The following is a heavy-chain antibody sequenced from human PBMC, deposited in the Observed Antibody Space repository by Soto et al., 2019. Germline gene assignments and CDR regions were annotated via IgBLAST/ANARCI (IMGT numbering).Heavy chain of an antibody. CDR2: INHSGST. J-gene: IGHJ6*02. CDR3: ARVKGYYYGMDV. CDR1: GGSFSGYY. Sequence: SETLSLTCAVYGGSFSGYYWSWIRQPPGKGLEWIGEINHSGSTNYNPSLKSRVTISVDMSKNQFSLKLSSVTAADTAVYYCARVKGYYYGMDVWGQGTTVTAP. V-gene: IGHV4-34*01.